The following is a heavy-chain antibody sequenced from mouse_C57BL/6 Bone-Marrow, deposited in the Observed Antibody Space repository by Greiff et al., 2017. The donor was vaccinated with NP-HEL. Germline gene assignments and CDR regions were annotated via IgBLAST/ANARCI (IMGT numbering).Heavy chain of an antibody. V-gene: IGHV5-9-1*02. D-gene: IGHD2-12*01. CDR1: GFTFSSYA. J-gene: IGHJ2*01. CDR3: TRDRAYYSSFDY. CDR2: ISSGGDYI. Sequence: DVHLVESGEGLVKPGGSLKLSCAASGFTFSSYAMSWVRQTPEKRLEWVAYISSGGDYIYYADTVKGRFTISRDHARNTLYLQMSSLKSEDTAMYYCTRDRAYYSSFDYWGQGTTLTVSS.